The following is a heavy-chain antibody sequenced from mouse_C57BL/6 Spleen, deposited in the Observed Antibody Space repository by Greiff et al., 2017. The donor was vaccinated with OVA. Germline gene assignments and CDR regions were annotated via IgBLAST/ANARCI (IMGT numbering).Heavy chain of an antibody. J-gene: IGHJ4*01. CDR2: IYPYNGGT. CDR1: GYTFTDYN. D-gene: IGHD2-14*01. Sequence: VQLQQSGPELVKPGASVKISCKASGYTFTDYNMHWVKQSHGKSLEWIGYIYPYNGGTGYNQKFKSKATLTVDNSSSTAYMELRSLTSEDSAVYYCARNYRYDDYAMDYWGQGTSVTVSS. V-gene: IGHV1S29*02. CDR3: ARNYRYDDYAMDY.